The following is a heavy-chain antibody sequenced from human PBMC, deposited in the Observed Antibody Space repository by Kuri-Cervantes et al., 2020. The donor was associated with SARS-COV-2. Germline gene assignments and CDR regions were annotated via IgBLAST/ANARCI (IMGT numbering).Heavy chain of an antibody. D-gene: IGHD5-12*01. CDR3: ATPRGYSGYDSAFDY. V-gene: IGHV3-48*04. CDR1: GFTFSSYS. CDR2: ISSSGSTI. J-gene: IGHJ4*02. Sequence: GESLKISCAASGFTFSSYSMNWVRQAPGKGLEWVSYISSSGSTIYYADSVKGRFTISRDNAKNSLYLQINSLRAEDTAVYYCATPRGYSGYDSAFDYWGQGTLVTVSS.